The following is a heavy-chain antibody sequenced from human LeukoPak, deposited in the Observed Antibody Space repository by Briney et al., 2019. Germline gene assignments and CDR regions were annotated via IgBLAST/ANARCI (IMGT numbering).Heavy chain of an antibody. CDR3: ARDRQATTAYDAFDI. Sequence: SETLCLTCTVSGDSISSYYWSWIRQPPGKGLEWIGYIYYSGSTKYNPSLKSRVTISVDTSKNQFSLKLSSVTAADTAVYYCARDRQATTAYDAFDIWGQGTLVTVSS. CDR2: IYYSGST. V-gene: IGHV4-59*01. CDR1: GDSISSYY. J-gene: IGHJ3*02. D-gene: IGHD4-17*01.